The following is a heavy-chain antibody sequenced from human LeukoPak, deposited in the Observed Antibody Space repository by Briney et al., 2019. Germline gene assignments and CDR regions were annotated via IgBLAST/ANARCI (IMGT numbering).Heavy chain of an antibody. Sequence: ASVKVSCKVSGYTLTELSMHWVRQAPGKGLEWMGGFDPEDGETIYVQKFQGRVTMTEDTSTDTAYMELSSLRSEDTAVYYCATAPLIAVAEPLDYWGQGTLVTVSS. D-gene: IGHD6-19*01. V-gene: IGHV1-24*01. J-gene: IGHJ4*02. CDR1: GYTLTELS. CDR2: FDPEDGET. CDR3: ATAPLIAVAEPLDY.